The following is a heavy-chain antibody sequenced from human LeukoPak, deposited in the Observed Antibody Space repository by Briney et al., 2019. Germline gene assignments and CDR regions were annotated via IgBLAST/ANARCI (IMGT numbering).Heavy chain of an antibody. Sequence: QSGGSLRLSCATSGFTFSSYGMSWVRQAPGKGLEWVSAISGSGGSTYYADSVKGRFTISRDNSKNTLYLQMNSLRAEDTAVYYCAKDPYRVVVGNYFDYWGQGTLVTVSS. D-gene: IGHD3-22*01. J-gene: IGHJ4*02. V-gene: IGHV3-23*01. CDR1: GFTFSSYG. CDR3: AKDPYRVVVGNYFDY. CDR2: ISGSGGST.